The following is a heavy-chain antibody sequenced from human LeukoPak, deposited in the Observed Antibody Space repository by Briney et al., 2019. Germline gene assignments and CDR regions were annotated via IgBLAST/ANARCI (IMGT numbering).Heavy chain of an antibody. CDR1: GFTFSSYA. CDR2: ISYDGTNK. CDR3: ARNLATIRHYFDY. V-gene: IGHV3-30-3*01. Sequence: GGSLRLSCAASGFTFSSYAMSWVRQARKGLEWVAVISYDGTNKYYADSVKGRLTISRDNSKNTVYLQMNSLRIEDTAVYYCARNLATIRHYFDYWGQGTLVTVSS. D-gene: IGHD5-24*01. J-gene: IGHJ4*02.